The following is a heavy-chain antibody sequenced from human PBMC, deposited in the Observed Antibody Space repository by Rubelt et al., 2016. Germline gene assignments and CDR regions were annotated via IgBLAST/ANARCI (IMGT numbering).Heavy chain of an antibody. V-gene: IGHV1-69*06. Sequence: GGTFSSYAISWVRQAPGQGLEWMGGIIPIFGTANYAQKFQGRVTITADKSTSTAYMELSSLRSEDTAVYYCARDQDIVAMDVWGQGTTVTVSS. CDR1: GGTFSSYA. CDR3: ARDQDIVAMDV. J-gene: IGHJ6*02. D-gene: IGHD5-12*01. CDR2: IIPIFGTA.